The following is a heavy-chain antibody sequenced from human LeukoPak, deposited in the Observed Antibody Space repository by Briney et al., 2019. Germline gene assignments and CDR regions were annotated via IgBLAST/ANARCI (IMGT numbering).Heavy chain of an antibody. CDR1: GGSISSSSYY. J-gene: IGHJ3*02. Sequence: SETLSLTCTVSGGSISSSSYYWGWLPQPPGQGLEGIGSIYYSGSTYYNPSLKSRVTISVDTSKNQFSLKLSSVTAADTAVYYCARPVGATMVVAFNIWGQGTMVIVSS. CDR2: IYYSGST. CDR3: ARPVGATMVVAFNI. D-gene: IGHD1-26*01. V-gene: IGHV4-39*01.